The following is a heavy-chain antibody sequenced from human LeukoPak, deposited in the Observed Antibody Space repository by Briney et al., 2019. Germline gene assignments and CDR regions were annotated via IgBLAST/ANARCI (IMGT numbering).Heavy chain of an antibody. V-gene: IGHV1-18*01. J-gene: IGHJ4*02. CDR3: ARDSLSSRYFDWSERWGISIDY. CDR1: GGTFSTYA. CDR2: ISAYIGNT. Sequence: ASVKVSCKASGGTFSTYAISWVRQAPGQRREWMGWISAYIGNTNYAQKLQGRVTSDKDTSTSTAYMERRRLRSDDTAVYYCARDSLSSRYFDWSERWGISIDYWGQGTLVTVSS. D-gene: IGHD3-9*01.